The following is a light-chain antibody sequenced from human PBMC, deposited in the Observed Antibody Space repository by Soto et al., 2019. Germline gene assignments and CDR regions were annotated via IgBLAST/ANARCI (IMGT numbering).Light chain of an antibody. J-gene: IGKJ1*01. Sequence: EIVLKPSPGTLTLSPGEVGTLSCRALQSVSNNYLAWYQEKPAQERRLLIYGASNRATAIQDRSSVSGPGTNFTLTIRRLQPDDFAVYYYQQFGSSGTFGQGTMVDIK. V-gene: IGKV3-20*01. CDR1: QSVSNNY. CDR2: GAS. CDR3: QQFGSSGT.